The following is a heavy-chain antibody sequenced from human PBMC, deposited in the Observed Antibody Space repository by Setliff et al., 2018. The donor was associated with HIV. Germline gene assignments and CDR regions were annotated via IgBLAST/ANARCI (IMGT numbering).Heavy chain of an antibody. CDR3: VRVPTSSWYVATQRTKEYFHH. D-gene: IGHD6-13*01. Sequence: SETLSLTCTVSGGSIKSSSYYWGWSRQPPGKGLEGIGSIYYSGKTYYNPSLKSRVTIATDTSRNQFSLRLSSVTAADTAIYYCVRVPTSSWYVATQRTKEYFHHWGQGTLVTVSS. CDR1: GGSIKSSSYY. V-gene: IGHV4-39*07. CDR2: IYYSGKT. J-gene: IGHJ1*01.